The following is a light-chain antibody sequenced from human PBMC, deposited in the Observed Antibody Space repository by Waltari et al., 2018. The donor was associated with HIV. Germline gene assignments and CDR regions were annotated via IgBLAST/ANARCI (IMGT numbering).Light chain of an antibody. J-gene: IGLJ1*01. CDR1: SSNIGAGFD. V-gene: IGLV1-40*01. CDR2: GNS. Sequence: QSVLTQPPSVSGAPGQRITISCTGSSSNIGAGFDVHWYQQLPGKAPTVLIYGNSNRPSGVPDRFSGSKSGTSASLSITGLQADDEGDYYCQSYDSSLRGHVFGSGTRVTVL. CDR3: QSYDSSLRGHV.